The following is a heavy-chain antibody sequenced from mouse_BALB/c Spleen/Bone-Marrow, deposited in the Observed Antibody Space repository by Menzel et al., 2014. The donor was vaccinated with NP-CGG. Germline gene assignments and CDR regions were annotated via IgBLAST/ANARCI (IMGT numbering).Heavy chain of an antibody. Sequence: VHVKQSGPELVKPGASVKMSCKASGYTFTSYVMHWVKQKPGQGLEWIGYINPYNDGTKYNEKFKGKATLTSDKSSSTAYMELSSLTSEDSAVYYCASPYYRYDALDYWGQGTSVTDSP. CDR3: ASPYYRYDALDY. D-gene: IGHD2-14*01. CDR2: INPYNDGT. J-gene: IGHJ4*01. V-gene: IGHV1-14*01. CDR1: GYTFTSYV.